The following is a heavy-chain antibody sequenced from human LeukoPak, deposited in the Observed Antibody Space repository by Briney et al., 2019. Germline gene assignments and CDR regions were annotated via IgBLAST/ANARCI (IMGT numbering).Heavy chain of an antibody. D-gene: IGHD3-3*01. CDR3: AAHYDFWSGYSWFDP. V-gene: IGHV1-58*02. Sequence: GTSVKVSCKASGFTFTSSAMQWVRQARGQRLEWIGWIVVGSGNTNYAQKFQERVTITRDMSTSTAYMELSSLRSEDTAVYYCAAHYDFWSGYSWFDPWGQGTLVTVS. J-gene: IGHJ5*02. CDR2: IVVGSGNT. CDR1: GFTFTSSA.